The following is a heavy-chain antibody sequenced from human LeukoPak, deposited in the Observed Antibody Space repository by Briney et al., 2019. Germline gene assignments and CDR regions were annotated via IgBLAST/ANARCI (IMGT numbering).Heavy chain of an antibody. CDR1: GGSISSGSYY. D-gene: IGHD6-13*01. Sequence: SETLSLTCTVSGGSISSGSYYWSWIRQPAGKGLEWIGRIYTSGSTNYNPSLKSRVTISVDTSKNQFSLKLSSVTAADTAVCYCARARLSSSSYYYYGMDVWGQGTTVTVSS. J-gene: IGHJ6*02. V-gene: IGHV4-61*02. CDR3: ARARLSSSSYYYYGMDV. CDR2: IYTSGST.